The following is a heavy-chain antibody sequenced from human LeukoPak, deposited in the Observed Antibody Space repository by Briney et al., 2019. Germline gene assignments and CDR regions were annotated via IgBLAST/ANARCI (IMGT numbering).Heavy chain of an antibody. CDR3: ARDDWGSRLWYY. Sequence: GGSLRLSCAASGFTFSSYSMNWVRQAPGKGLEWVSYISSSSSTIYYADSVKGRITISRDNAKNSLYLKMNSLRAEDTAVYYCARDDWGSRLWYYWGQGTLVTVSS. V-gene: IGHV3-48*01. CDR1: GFTFSSYS. CDR2: ISSSSSTI. D-gene: IGHD7-27*01. J-gene: IGHJ4*02.